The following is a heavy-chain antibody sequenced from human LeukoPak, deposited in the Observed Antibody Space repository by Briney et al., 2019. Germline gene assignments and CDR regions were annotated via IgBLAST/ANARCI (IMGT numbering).Heavy chain of an antibody. J-gene: IGHJ4*02. CDR2: ISSSGTTI. V-gene: IGHV3-48*04. Sequence: GGSLRLSCAASGFTFNNYGMHWVRQAPGKGLEWVSYISSSGTTIYYADSVRGRFTVSRDNAKNSLYLQMDILSAEDTAVYYCASLRGVNRWGQGALVTVSS. D-gene: IGHD3-10*01. CDR3: ASLRGVNR. CDR1: GFTFNNYG.